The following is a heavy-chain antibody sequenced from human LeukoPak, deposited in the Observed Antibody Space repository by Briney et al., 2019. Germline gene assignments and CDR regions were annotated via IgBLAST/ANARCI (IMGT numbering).Heavy chain of an antibody. J-gene: IGHJ4*02. CDR1: GGSISSYY. CDR2: IYTSGST. V-gene: IGHV4-4*07. Sequence: TSETLSLTCTVSGGSISSYYWSWIRQPAGKGLEWIGRIYTSGSTNYNPSLRSRVTISVDTSKNQFSLKLSSVTAADTAVYYCARDLYSYNLDAEYWGQGTLVTVSS. D-gene: IGHD5-18*01. CDR3: ARDLYSYNLDAEY.